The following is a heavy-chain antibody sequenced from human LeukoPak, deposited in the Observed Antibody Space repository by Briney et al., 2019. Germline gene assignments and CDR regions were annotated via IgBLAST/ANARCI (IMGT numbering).Heavy chain of an antibody. V-gene: IGHV3-7*01. Sequence: PGGSLRLSCAASGFTFTTYWMGWVRQAPGKGLEWVANIKQDGSEQYYVDSVKGRFTISRDNAKNSLSLQMNSLRAEDTAMYYCVRFMRGTIGGDNWGQGTLVTVSA. CDR2: IKQDGSEQ. D-gene: IGHD3-16*01. CDR1: GFTFTTYW. J-gene: IGHJ4*02. CDR3: VRFMRGTIGGDN.